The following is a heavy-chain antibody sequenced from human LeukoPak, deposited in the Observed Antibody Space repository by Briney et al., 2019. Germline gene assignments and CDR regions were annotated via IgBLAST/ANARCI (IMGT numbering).Heavy chain of an antibody. CDR1: GYTFTSYY. Sequence: ASVKVSCKASGYTFTSYYMHWVRQAPGQGLEWMGWINPNSGGTNYAQKFQGRVTMTRDTSISTAYMEPSRLRSDDTAVYYCARVRYSSSSINYWGQGTLVTVSS. D-gene: IGHD6-6*01. V-gene: IGHV1-2*02. J-gene: IGHJ4*02. CDR2: INPNSGGT. CDR3: ARVRYSSSSINY.